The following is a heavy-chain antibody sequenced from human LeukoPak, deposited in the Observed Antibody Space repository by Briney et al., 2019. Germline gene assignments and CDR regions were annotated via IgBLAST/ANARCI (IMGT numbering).Heavy chain of an antibody. D-gene: IGHD3-10*02. V-gene: IGHV3-23*01. CDR2: ISGNGGST. CDR1: GFTFSSFA. J-gene: IGHJ6*04. CDR3: AELGITMIGGV. Sequence: GGSLRLSCAASGFTFSSFAMSWVRQAPGKGLDWVSAISGNGGSTYYADSVKGRFTISRDNAKNSLYLQMNSLRAEDTAVYYCAELGITMIGGVWGKGTTVTISS.